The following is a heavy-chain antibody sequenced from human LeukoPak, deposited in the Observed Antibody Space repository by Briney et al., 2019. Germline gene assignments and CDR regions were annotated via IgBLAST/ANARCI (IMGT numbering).Heavy chain of an antibody. CDR1: GFTFSSYW. D-gene: IGHD1-14*01. V-gene: IGHV3-74*01. CDR2: INGDGSST. Sequence: PGGSLRLSCAASGFTFSSYWMHWVRQAPGKGLVWVSRINGDGSSTTYADSVKGRFTISRDNAKNTLYLQMNSLRAEDTAVYYCAKPLGSLPGYWGQGTLVTVSS. CDR3: AKPLGSLPGY. J-gene: IGHJ4*02.